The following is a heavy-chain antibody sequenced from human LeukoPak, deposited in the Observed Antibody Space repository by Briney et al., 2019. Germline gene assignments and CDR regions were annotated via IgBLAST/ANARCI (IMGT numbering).Heavy chain of an antibody. CDR3: ARTTEEGYSGYFYYYYMDV. V-gene: IGHV4-59*01. D-gene: IGHD5-12*01. J-gene: IGHJ6*03. Sequence: PSETLSLTCTVSGGSISSYYWSWIRQPPGKGLEWIGYIHYSGSTNYKSSLKSRVTISVDTSKNHFSLKLSSVTAADTAVYYCARTTEEGYSGYFYYYYMDVWGKGTTVTISS. CDR2: IHYSGST. CDR1: GGSISSYY.